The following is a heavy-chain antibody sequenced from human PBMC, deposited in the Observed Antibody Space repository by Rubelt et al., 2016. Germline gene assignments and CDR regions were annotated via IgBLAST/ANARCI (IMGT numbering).Heavy chain of an antibody. CDR1: NYSISSNDF. D-gene: IGHD5-24*01. Sequence: TCSVSNYSISSNDFWVWVQQPPGKGLEWIGEFIDGGSTNYNPSLKSRVIISAYTSKNQFSLKLSSVTAADTAVYYCAREQDRDGYNRYPDHWGQGTLVTVSS. CDR3: AREQDRDGYNRYPDH. J-gene: IGHJ4*02. CDR2: FIDGGST. V-gene: IGHV4-4*02.